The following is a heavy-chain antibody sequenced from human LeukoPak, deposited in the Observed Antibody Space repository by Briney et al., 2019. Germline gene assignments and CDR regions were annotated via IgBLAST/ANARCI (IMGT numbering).Heavy chain of an antibody. D-gene: IGHD3-3*01. Sequence: SETLSLTCTVSGGSISSYYWSWIRQPPGKGLEWIGYIYYSGNTKYNPSLKSRVTTSVDTSKNEFSLKLSSVTAADTAVYYCARVYDFWSDYNRFDSWGQGTLVTVSS. V-gene: IGHV4-59*12. CDR3: ARVYDFWSDYNRFDS. CDR1: GGSISSYY. J-gene: IGHJ5*01. CDR2: IYYSGNT.